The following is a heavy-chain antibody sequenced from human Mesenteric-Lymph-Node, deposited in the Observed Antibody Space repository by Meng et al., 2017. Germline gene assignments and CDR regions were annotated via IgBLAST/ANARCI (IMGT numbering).Heavy chain of an antibody. CDR1: GGTFSSYA. Sequence: QLVQAGAEVQKPGSSCKVSCKASGGTFSSYAISWVRQAPGQGLEWMGGIIPIFGTANYAQKFQGRVTITADESTSTAYMELSSLRSEDTAVYYCARDRSAFSNYFDYWGQGTLVTVSS. D-gene: IGHD2/OR15-2a*01. V-gene: IGHV1-69*01. CDR2: IIPIFGTA. CDR3: ARDRSAFSNYFDY. J-gene: IGHJ4*02.